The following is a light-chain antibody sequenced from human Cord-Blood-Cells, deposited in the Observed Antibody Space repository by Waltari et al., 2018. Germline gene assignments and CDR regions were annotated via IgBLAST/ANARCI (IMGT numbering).Light chain of an antibody. J-gene: IGLJ2*01. CDR1: SSDVGGYNY. V-gene: IGLV2-14*01. CDR2: DVS. Sequence: QSALTQPASVSGSPGQSITISCTGTSSDVGGYNYVSWYQPHPGKAPTLMIYDVSNRPSGFSTRFSGSKASNTASLTISGLQAEDEADYYCSSYTSSSTVVFGGGTKLTVL. CDR3: SSYTSSSTVV.